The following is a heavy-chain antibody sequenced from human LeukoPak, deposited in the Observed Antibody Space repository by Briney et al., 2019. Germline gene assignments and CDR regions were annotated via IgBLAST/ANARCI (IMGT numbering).Heavy chain of an antibody. CDR2: ISPSGDIT. CDR1: GFHFSSHG. Sequence: GGTLRLSCAASGFHFSSHGMNWVRPAPGKGLEWVSGISPSGDITYYADSVMGRFTISRDNRKSTVSLQMNSLRPEDTALYYCVRDLDWGAFDVWGQGTMVTVSS. V-gene: IGHV3-23*01. CDR3: VRDLDWGAFDV. D-gene: IGHD3/OR15-3a*01. J-gene: IGHJ3*01.